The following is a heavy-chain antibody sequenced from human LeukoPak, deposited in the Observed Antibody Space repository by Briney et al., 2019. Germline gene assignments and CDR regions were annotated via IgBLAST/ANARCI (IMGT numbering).Heavy chain of an antibody. Sequence: GGSLRLSCAASGFTFSSYWMSWVRQAPGKGLEWVANIKQDGSEKYYVDSVKGRFTISRDNAKNSLYLQMNSLRAEDTAVYYCARGGGIAARPRGPIDYWGQGTLVTVSS. V-gene: IGHV3-7*01. D-gene: IGHD6-6*01. CDR1: GFTFSSYW. CDR2: IKQDGSEK. CDR3: ARGGGIAARPRGPIDY. J-gene: IGHJ4*02.